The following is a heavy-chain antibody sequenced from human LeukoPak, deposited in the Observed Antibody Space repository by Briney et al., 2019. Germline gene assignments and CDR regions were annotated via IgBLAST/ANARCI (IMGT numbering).Heavy chain of an antibody. J-gene: IGHJ4*02. CDR3: ARGGGSYYHDY. CDR2: INHSGST. Sequence: SETLSLTCAVYGGSFSGYYWSWIRQPPGKGLEWIGEINHSGSTNYNPSLKSRVTISVDTSKNQFSLKLSSVTAADTAVYYCARGGGSYYHDYWGQGTLVTVSS. D-gene: IGHD2-15*01. V-gene: IGHV4-34*01. CDR1: GGSFSGYY.